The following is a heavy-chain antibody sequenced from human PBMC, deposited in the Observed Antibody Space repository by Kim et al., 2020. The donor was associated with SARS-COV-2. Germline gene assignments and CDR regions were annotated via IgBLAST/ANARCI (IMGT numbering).Heavy chain of an antibody. V-gene: IGHV3-30-3*01. Sequence: GGSLRLSCAASGFTFSSYAMHWVRQAPGKGLEWVAVISYDGSNKYYADSVKGRFTISRDNSKNTLYLQMNSLRAEDTAVYYCARVAGISAVFDYWGQGTLVTVPS. CDR3: ARVAGISAVFDY. CDR1: GFTFSSYA. J-gene: IGHJ4*02. CDR2: ISYDGSNK. D-gene: IGHD6-13*01.